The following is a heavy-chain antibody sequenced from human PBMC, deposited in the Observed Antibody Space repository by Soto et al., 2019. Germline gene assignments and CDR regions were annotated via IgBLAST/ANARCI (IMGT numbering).Heavy chain of an antibody. V-gene: IGHV3-23*01. CDR3: AKDRGYDFWSGYYIEYWFDP. D-gene: IGHD3-3*01. J-gene: IGHJ5*02. Sequence: GGSLSLSCAASGFTFSSYAMRWVRQAPGKGLEWVSAISGSGGSTYYADSVKGRFTISRDNSKNTLYLQMNSLRAEDTAVYYCAKDRGYDFWSGYYIEYWFDPWGQGTLVTVSS. CDR1: GFTFSSYA. CDR2: ISGSGGST.